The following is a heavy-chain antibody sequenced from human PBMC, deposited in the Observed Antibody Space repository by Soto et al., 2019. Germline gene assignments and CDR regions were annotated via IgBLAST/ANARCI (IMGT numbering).Heavy chain of an antibody. CDR1: GFTFSGYW. D-gene: IGHD6-6*01. CDR2: IRQDGREK. J-gene: IGHJ4*02. CDR3: ARLAARQAVDY. V-gene: IGHV3-7*05. Sequence: EVQLVESGGGLVQPGGSLRLSCAASGFTFSGYWMTWVRQAPGRGLEWVANIRQDGREKYYVDSVKGRFSVSRDNAKNSLYVQMNSLRPDDTAVYYCARLAARQAVDYWGQGSLVTVSS.